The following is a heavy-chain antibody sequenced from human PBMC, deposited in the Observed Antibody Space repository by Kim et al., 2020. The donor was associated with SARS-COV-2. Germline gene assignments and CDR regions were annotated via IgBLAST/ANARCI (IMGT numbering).Heavy chain of an antibody. Sequence: GESLKISCKGSGYSFTSYWIGWVRQMPGKGLEWMGIIYPGDSDTRYSPSFQGQVTISADKSISTAYLQWSSLKASDTSMYYCARSRSKYSSGWYVGLLDWFDPWGQGNLVTVSS. CDR3: ARSRSKYSSGWYVGLLDWFDP. D-gene: IGHD6-19*01. CDR1: GYSFTSYW. CDR2: IYPGDSDT. J-gene: IGHJ5*02. V-gene: IGHV5-51*01.